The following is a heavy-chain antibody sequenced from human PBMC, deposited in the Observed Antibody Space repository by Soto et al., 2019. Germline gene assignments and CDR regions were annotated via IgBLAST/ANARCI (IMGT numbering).Heavy chain of an antibody. CDR3: ARIASSGRGWDV. CDR2: IKQDGSEE. Sequence: EVQLVESGGGLVQPGGSLRLSCVDSGFTFSSYWMSWVRQAPVKGLERVGNIKQDGSEENYVDSVKGRFTISRDNAKNSMYLQMNGLRAEDTAVYYCARIASSGRGWDVWGQGTTVVVSS. CDR1: GFTFSSYW. V-gene: IGHV3-7*01. J-gene: IGHJ6*02. D-gene: IGHD3-10*01.